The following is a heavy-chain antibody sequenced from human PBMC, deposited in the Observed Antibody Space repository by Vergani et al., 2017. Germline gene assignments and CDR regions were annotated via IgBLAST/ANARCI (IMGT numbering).Heavy chain of an antibody. V-gene: IGHV2-5*01. CDR2: SYWSDDE. CDR3: GHVTYTSEKYYFDF. J-gene: IGHJ4*02. Sequence: QVTLKESGPVLVKPTQTLTLTCYFSGFSLSDSGEGVGWIRQSPGKPLEWLALSYWSDDERYNPSLKNRLTITKDTSRNQVVLRLTNVDPVDTGTYYCGHVTYTSEKYYFDFWGPGTLVTVSS. CDR1: GFSLSDSGEG. D-gene: IGHD3-22*01.